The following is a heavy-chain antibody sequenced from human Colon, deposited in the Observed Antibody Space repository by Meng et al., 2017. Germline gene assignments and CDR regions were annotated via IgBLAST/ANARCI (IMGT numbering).Heavy chain of an antibody. J-gene: IGHJ4*02. CDR2: IYPSGRT. Sequence: VQLQWSGRGLVKPSGTLSPPGAVSGDSISSGNGWTWVRQPPGKGLEWIGEIYPSGRTSSNPSLQGRVTILLDKSKNQFSLELNSVTAADTAIYFCARKRTSPGTLGFDYWGQGTLVTVSS. V-gene: IGHV4-4*02. CDR3: ARKRTSPGTLGFDY. CDR1: GDSISSGNG. D-gene: IGHD6-13*01.